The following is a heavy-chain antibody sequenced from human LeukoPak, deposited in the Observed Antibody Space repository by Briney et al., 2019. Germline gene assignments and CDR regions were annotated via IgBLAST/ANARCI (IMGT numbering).Heavy chain of an antibody. CDR1: GFTFSSYG. CDR2: IRYDGSNK. CDR3: ARDSYYSSSSLGFDY. V-gene: IGHV3-30*02. Sequence: PGGSLRLSCAASGFTFSSYGMHWVRQAPGKGLEWVAFIRYDGSNKYYADSVKGRFTISRDNSKNTLYLQMNSLRSEDTAVYYCARDSYYSSSSLGFDYWGQGTLVTVSS. D-gene: IGHD6-6*01. J-gene: IGHJ4*02.